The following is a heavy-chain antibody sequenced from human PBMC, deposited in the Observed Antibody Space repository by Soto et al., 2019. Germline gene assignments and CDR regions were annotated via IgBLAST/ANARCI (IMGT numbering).Heavy chain of an antibody. V-gene: IGHV1-2*04. CDR2: INPNSGGT. J-gene: IGHJ6*02. Sequence: QVQLVQSGAEVKKPGASVKVSCKASGYTFTGYYMHWARQAPGQGLEWMGWINPNSGGTNYAQKFQGWVTMTRDTSISTAYMELSRLRSDDTAVYYCAREGLMVYAQYGMDVWGQGTTVTVSS. CDR1: GYTFTGYY. CDR3: AREGLMVYAQYGMDV. D-gene: IGHD2-8*01.